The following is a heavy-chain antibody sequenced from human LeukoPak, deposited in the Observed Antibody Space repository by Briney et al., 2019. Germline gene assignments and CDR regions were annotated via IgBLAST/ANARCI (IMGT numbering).Heavy chain of an antibody. CDR2: IHHRGTT. Sequence: PSETLSLTCTVSGGSIRTNTYYWGWVRQPPGKGLEWIGEIHHRGTTYYLPSLKSRVTMSVDTSKNHFSLELSSVTAADTAVYYCARKVAARPYYYYYMDVWGKGTTVTVSS. D-gene: IGHD6-6*01. CDR3: ARKVAARPYYYYYMDV. CDR1: GGSIRTNTYY. V-gene: IGHV4-39*07. J-gene: IGHJ6*03.